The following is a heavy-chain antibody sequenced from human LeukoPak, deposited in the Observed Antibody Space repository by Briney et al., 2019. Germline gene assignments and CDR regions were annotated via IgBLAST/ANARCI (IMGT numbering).Heavy chain of an antibody. Sequence: SETLSLTCTVSGGSISSSTYYWRWIRQPPGKGLEWIGNIYYSGSTYYNPSLKSRVTISVDTSKNQFSLKLSSVTAADTAIYYCVRRAEGGRYLTWFDPWGQGTLVTVSS. V-gene: IGHV4-39*01. CDR1: GGSISSSTYY. CDR2: IYYSGST. J-gene: IGHJ5*02. D-gene: IGHD1-26*01. CDR3: VRRAEGGRYLTWFDP.